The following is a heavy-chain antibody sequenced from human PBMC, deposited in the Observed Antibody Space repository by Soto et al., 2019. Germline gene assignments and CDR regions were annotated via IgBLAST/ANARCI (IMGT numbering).Heavy chain of an antibody. V-gene: IGHV4-39*01. Sequence: SETLSLTCTVSGGSISSSSYYWGWIRQPPGRGLECIGSIYYSGSTYYNPSLKSRVTISVDTSKNQFSLKLSSVTAADTAVYYCASSIVATILMYVDYWGQGTLVTVSS. J-gene: IGHJ4*02. CDR3: ASSIVATILMYVDY. CDR2: IYYSGST. CDR1: GGSISSSSYY. D-gene: IGHD5-12*01.